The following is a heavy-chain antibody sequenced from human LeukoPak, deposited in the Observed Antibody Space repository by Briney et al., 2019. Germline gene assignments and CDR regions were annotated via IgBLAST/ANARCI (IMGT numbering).Heavy chain of an antibody. CDR3: AKSNGYGLVDI. J-gene: IGHJ3*02. D-gene: IGHD3-10*01. V-gene: IGHV4-39*07. CDR1: GGSISTSNYY. Sequence: SETPSLTCTVSGGSISTSNYYWGWIRQPPGKGLEWIGNNSPSLKSRVTISLDTSRNQFSLKLNSVTAADTAVYYCAKSNGYGLVDIWGQGTMVTVSS.